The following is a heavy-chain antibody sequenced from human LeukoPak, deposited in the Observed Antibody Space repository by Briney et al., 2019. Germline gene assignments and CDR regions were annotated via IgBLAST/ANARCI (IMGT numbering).Heavy chain of an antibody. Sequence: SETLSLSCTVSDGSISNSYWNWVRQPPGKGLEWLGYIYSSGSTNYNPSLKSRITLSIDTSKNQFSLRLTSVTAADTAVYYWANSYDGKVVPFDCWGQGSLVTVSS. CDR2: IYSSGST. CDR1: DGSISNSY. V-gene: IGHV4-4*09. J-gene: IGHJ4*02. D-gene: IGHD4-23*01. CDR3: ANSYDGKVVPFDC.